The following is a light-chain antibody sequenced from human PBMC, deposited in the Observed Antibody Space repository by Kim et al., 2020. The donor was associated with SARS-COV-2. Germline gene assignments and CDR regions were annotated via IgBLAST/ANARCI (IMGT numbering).Light chain of an antibody. CDR3: QTWGTGIGV. V-gene: IGLV4-69*01. Sequence: APVKLTCTPSSGHSSYAIAWHQQQPGKGPRYLMKLNSDGSHSKGDGIPDRFSGSSSGAERYLTISSLQSEDEADYYCQTWGTGIGVFGGGTQLTVL. CDR1: SGHSSYA. CDR2: LNSDGSH. J-gene: IGLJ3*02.